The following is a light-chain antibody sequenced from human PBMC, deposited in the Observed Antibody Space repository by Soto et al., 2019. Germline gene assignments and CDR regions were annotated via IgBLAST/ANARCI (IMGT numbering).Light chain of an antibody. CDR3: RKYDNAPLT. V-gene: IGKV1-27*01. CDR1: QDISTY. J-gene: IGKJ4*01. Sequence: DIQMTQAPSSLSASVGDRVTITCRARQDISTYLAWYQQKPGKVPKLLISAAYTLQSGVPPRFSGSGSGTDFPLTISSLQPEDVATYYCRKYDNAPLTFGGGTKVEIK. CDR2: AAY.